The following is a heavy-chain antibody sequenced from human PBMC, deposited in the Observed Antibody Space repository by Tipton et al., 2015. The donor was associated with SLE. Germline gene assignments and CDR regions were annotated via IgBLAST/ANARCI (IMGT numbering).Heavy chain of an antibody. D-gene: IGHD3-3*01. CDR2: ISGSRSSS. CDR3: AKGTQMGFWSAFMDV. V-gene: IGHV3-23*01. Sequence: GSLRLSCGASGFSFSSYAMNWVRQAPGKGLEWVAAISGSRSSSDYADSVKGRFTISRDNSKSTVTLQMNSLRADDTAVYYCAKGTQMGFWSAFMDVWGQGTMVTVSS. CDR1: GFSFSSYA. J-gene: IGHJ3*01.